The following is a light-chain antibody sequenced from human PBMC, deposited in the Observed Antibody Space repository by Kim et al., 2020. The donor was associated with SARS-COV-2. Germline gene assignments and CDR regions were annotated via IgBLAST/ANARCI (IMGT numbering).Light chain of an antibody. J-gene: IGKJ2*01. CDR2: AAS. CDR3: QQSYSTPYT. Sequence: DIQMTQSPSSLSASVGDRVTITCRASQSISSYLNWYQQKPGKAPKLLIYAASSLQSGVPSRFSGSGSGTDFTLTISSLQPEDFATYDCQQSYSTPYTFGQGTKLEI. CDR1: QSISSY. V-gene: IGKV1-39*01.